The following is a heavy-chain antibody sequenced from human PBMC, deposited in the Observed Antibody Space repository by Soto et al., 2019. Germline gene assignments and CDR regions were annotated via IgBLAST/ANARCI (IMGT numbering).Heavy chain of an antibody. J-gene: IGHJ4*02. CDR1: GFTFSSYG. Sequence: GGSLRLSCAASGFTFSSYGMHWVRQAPGKGLEWVAVIWYDGSNKYYADSVKGRFTISRDNSKNTLYLQMNSLRAEDTAVYYCARDFSADSSSWYPLTYYLDYWGQGTLVTVSS. CDR2: IWYDGSNK. D-gene: IGHD6-13*01. V-gene: IGHV3-33*01. CDR3: ARDFSADSSSWYPLTYYLDY.